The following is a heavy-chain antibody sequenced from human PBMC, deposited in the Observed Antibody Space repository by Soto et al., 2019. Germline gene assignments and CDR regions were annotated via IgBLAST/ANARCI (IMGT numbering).Heavy chain of an antibody. CDR3: ARGDIVVVPAAIDWFDP. D-gene: IGHD2-2*01. CDR2: ISSSSSYI. CDR1: GFTLSSYS. J-gene: IGHJ5*02. V-gene: IGHV3-21*01. Sequence: PGGSLRLSCAASGFTLSSYSMNWVRQAPGKGLEWVSSISSSSSYIYYADSVKGRFTISRDNAKNSLYLQMNSLRAEDTAVYYCARGDIVVVPAAIDWFDPWGQGTLVTVSS.